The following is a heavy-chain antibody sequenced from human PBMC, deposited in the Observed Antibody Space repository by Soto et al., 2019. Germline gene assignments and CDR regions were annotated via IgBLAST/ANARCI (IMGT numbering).Heavy chain of an antibody. V-gene: IGHV3-23*01. D-gene: IGHD3-10*01. CDR2: ISGTGGSA. CDR1: GFTFGHSA. CDR3: AKPEEVVRGFDF. Sequence: GSLRRPCSASGFTFGHSAMSWVRQAPGKGLEWVAAISGTGGSAYYADSVKGRFTISRDNSRNTLFLQMNSLRVDDTAIYHCAKPEEVVRGFDFWGLGTLVTVYS. J-gene: IGHJ4*02.